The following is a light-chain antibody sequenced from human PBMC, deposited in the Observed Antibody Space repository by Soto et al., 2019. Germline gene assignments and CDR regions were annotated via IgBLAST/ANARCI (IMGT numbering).Light chain of an antibody. V-gene: IGKV1-5*03. Sequence: IQMTQSPSTLSASVGDRVTITCRASQSIHSWLAWFQQKPGQAPMLLIYRASNLESGVPSRFSGSGSGTVFTLTISSLQPDDFATYYCQQYKTYSTFGQGTKVDIK. CDR2: RAS. CDR1: QSIHSW. J-gene: IGKJ1*01. CDR3: QQYKTYST.